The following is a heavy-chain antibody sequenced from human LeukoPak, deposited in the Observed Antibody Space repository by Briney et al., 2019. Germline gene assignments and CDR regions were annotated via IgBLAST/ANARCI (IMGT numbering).Heavy chain of an antibody. CDR2: IYYSGST. V-gene: IGHV4-59*01. D-gene: IGHD6-25*01. Sequence: SETLSLTCTVSGGSISSYYWSWIRQPPGKGLEWIGYIYYSGSTNYNPSLKSRVTISVDTSKNQFSLKLSPVTAADTAVYYCARAWRLPNFDYWGQGTLVTVSS. CDR3: ARAWRLPNFDY. CDR1: GGSISSYY. J-gene: IGHJ4*02.